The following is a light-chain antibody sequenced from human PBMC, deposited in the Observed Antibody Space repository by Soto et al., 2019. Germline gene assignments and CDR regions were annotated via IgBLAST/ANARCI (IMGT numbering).Light chain of an antibody. V-gene: IGKV1-9*01. CDR2: AAS. CDR1: QDISTS. Sequence: IQLTQSPSPLSASVGDRVTITCRASQDISTSLAWYQQTPGKAPKFLIYAASTLQSGVPARFSGSGSGTDFTLTISSLQPEDFATYYCQQVYGYPLTFGGGTKVEIK. CDR3: QQVYGYPLT. J-gene: IGKJ4*01.